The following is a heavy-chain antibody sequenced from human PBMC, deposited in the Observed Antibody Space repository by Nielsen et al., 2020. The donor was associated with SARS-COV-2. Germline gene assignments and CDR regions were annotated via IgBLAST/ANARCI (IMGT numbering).Heavy chain of an antibody. V-gene: IGHV3-30*03. Sequence: GGSLRLSCAASGFTFTNFGMHWVRQSPTKGLEWVAMISYDGSIKNYRDSVKGRFSISRDSSKNTLDLQLHSLRDEDTAVYYRVRGAVSGTNSLDQWGQGTLVTVSS. CDR3: VRGAVSGTNSLDQ. CDR2: ISYDGSIK. CDR1: GFTFTNFG. J-gene: IGHJ4*02. D-gene: IGHD6-19*01.